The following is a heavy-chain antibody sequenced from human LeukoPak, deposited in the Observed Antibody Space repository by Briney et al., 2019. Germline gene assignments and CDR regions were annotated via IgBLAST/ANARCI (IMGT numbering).Heavy chain of an antibody. D-gene: IGHD6-13*01. V-gene: IGHV3-9*03. CDR2: ISWNSGSI. CDR1: GFTFDDYA. Sequence: PGRSLRLSCVASGFTFDDYAMHWVRQAPGKGLKWVSGISWNSGSIGYADSVKGRFTISRDNAKNSLYLQMNSLRAEDMALYYCAKGGGSSSWYSTFNYWGQGTLVTVSS. CDR3: AKGGGSSSWYSTFNY. J-gene: IGHJ4*02.